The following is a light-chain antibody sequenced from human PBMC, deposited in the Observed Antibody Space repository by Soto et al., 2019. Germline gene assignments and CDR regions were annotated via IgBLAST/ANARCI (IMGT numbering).Light chain of an antibody. Sequence: DIQMTQSPSSLSASVGDRVTITCRASQGITSWLVWYQQKPGKAPKLLIYAASSLQSGVPSRFSGSGSGTDFSLTISSLQPEDFATYYCQQTDSFPYTFGRGTKVDIK. CDR2: AAS. V-gene: IGKV1-12*01. J-gene: IGKJ2*01. CDR3: QQTDSFPYT. CDR1: QGITSW.